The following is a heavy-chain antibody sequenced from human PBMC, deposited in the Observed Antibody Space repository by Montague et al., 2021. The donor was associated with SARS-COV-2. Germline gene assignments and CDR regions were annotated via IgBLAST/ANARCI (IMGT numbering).Heavy chain of an antibody. D-gene: IGHD7-27*01. CDR1: GFSLSTSGVG. CDR2: IFWNDDK. Sequence: PALVKPTQTLTLTCTFSGFSLSTSGVGVAWIRQPPGKALEWLALIFWNDDKRDNSSLKNRLTVTKDTSKTQVVLTMTNMDPLDTGTYYCAHSLLLSSLGDFDSWGQGTLVSVAA. J-gene: IGHJ4*02. CDR3: AHSLLLSSLGDFDS. V-gene: IGHV2-5*01.